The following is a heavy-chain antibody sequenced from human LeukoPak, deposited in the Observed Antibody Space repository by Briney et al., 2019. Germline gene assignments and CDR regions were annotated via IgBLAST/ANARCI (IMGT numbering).Heavy chain of an antibody. V-gene: IGHV4-59*01. D-gene: IGHD6-19*01. CDR1: GGSMSSYY. CDR2: TYHSGDT. J-gene: IGHJ4*02. CDR3: SRSGTYAGGWYNYFVH. Sequence: PSETLSLNCTVSGGSMSSYYWSWIRLPPGKGPHCIAFTYHSGDTNYNPSLKSRVTISVDTSKNQFSLKMTSVTAADTAVYYCSRSGTYAGGWYNYFVHWGQGSLVTVSS.